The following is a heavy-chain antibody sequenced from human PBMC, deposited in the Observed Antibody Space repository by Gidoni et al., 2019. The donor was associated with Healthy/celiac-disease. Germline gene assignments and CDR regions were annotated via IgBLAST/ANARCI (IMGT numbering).Heavy chain of an antibody. Sequence: QVQLQASGPGMVKPSQTLSLTCTVSGGSLSSGSYFWSWIRQPAGKGLEWIGRIYTSGSTNYNPSLKSRVTISVDTSKNQFSLKLSSVTAADTAVYYCARVRVAAAGIDYWGQGTLVTVSS. CDR1: GGSLSSGSYF. CDR2: IYTSGST. D-gene: IGHD6-13*01. CDR3: ARVRVAAAGIDY. J-gene: IGHJ4*02. V-gene: IGHV4-61*02.